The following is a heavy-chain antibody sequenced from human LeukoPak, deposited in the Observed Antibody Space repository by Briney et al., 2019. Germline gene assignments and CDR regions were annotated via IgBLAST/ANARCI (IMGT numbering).Heavy chain of an antibody. V-gene: IGHV4-59*01. CDR2: IYYSGST. Sequence: SETLSLTCTVSGGSISSYYWSWIRQPPGKGLEWIGYIYYSGSTNYNPSLRSRVTISVDTSKNQFSPNLSSVTAADTAVYYCARGLTVAGANYFYYGMDVWGKGTTVTVSS. D-gene: IGHD6-19*01. CDR3: ARGLTVAGANYFYYGMDV. J-gene: IGHJ6*04. CDR1: GGSISSYY.